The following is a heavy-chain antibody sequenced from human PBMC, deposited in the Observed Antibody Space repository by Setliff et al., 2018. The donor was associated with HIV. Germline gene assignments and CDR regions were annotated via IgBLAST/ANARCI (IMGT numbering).Heavy chain of an antibody. V-gene: IGHV4-39*07. D-gene: IGHD3-10*01. CDR1: PESISSNNYF. J-gene: IGHJ6*02. CDR2: VNRDGGA. Sequence: PSETLSLTCTVSPESISSNNYFWTWIRQSPGKGLEWVGQVNRDGGAHYNPSLRSRVTISVDTSKNQFSLKLTSMTAADTAVYYCARGWVRGPIISPGTYFSYGLDVWGQGTPVTVSS. CDR3: ARGWVRGPIISPGTYFSYGLDV.